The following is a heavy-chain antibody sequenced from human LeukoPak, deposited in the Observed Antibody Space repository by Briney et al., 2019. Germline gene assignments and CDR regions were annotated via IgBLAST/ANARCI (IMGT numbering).Heavy chain of an antibody. CDR1: GFTFDTYA. J-gene: IGHJ5*02. CDR3: ARDGREFRTDEPWLYH. D-gene: IGHD5-12*01. Sequence: GGSLGLSCAASGFTFDTYAMHWVRQGPGKGREWVSGISWNSATITYADSVQGRFTLSRDNAKNLLYLQINSLRGEDTVLYYCARDGREFRTDEPWLYHWGQGTLVSVSS. CDR2: ISWNSATI. V-gene: IGHV3-9*01.